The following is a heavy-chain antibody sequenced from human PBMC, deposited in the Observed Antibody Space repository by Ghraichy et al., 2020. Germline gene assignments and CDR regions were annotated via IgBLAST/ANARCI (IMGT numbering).Heavy chain of an antibody. D-gene: IGHD6-19*01. CDR3: ARDLAVAATRWFDP. Sequence: GGSLRRSCAASGFTFSSYGMHWVRQAPGKGLEWVAVIWYDGSNKYYADSVKGRFTISRDNSKNTLYLQMNSLRAEDTAVYYCARDLAVAATRWFDPWGQGTLVTVSS. V-gene: IGHV3-33*01. J-gene: IGHJ5*02. CDR2: IWYDGSNK. CDR1: GFTFSSYG.